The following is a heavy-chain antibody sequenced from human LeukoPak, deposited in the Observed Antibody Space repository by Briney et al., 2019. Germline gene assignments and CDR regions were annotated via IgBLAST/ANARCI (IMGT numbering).Heavy chain of an antibody. V-gene: IGHV4-39*07. J-gene: IGHJ5*02. Sequence: SETLSLTCTVSGGSISSSSYYWGWIRQPPGKGLEWIGSIYYSGSTYYNPSLKSRVTISVDTSKNQFSLKLSSVTAADTAVYYCARDSGYRINWFDPWGQGTLVTVSS. D-gene: IGHD5-12*01. CDR1: GGSISSSSYY. CDR3: ARDSGYRINWFDP. CDR2: IYYSGST.